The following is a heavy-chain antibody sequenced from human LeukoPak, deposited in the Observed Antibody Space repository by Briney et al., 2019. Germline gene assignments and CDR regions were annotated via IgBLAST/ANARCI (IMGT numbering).Heavy chain of an antibody. Sequence: GASVKVSCKASGYTFTSYGISWVRQAPGQGLEWMGWISAYNGNTNYAQKLQGRVTMTTDTSTSTAYMELRSLRSDDTAVYYCARDLHGDSSGYFDYWGQGTLVTVSS. CDR2: ISAYNGNT. V-gene: IGHV1-18*01. D-gene: IGHD3-22*01. CDR3: ARDLHGDSSGYFDY. J-gene: IGHJ4*02. CDR1: GYTFTSYG.